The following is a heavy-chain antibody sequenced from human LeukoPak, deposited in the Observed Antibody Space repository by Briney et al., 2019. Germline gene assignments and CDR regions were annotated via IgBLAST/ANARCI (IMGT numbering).Heavy chain of an antibody. J-gene: IGHJ4*02. CDR1: GFTFSNAW. CDR3: TTHCVVGATCHFDY. V-gene: IGHV3-15*01. Sequence: GGSLRLSCAASGFTFSNAWMSWVRQAPGKGLEWVGRIKSKTDGGTTDYAAPVKGRFTISRDDSKNTLYLQMNSLKTEDTAVYYCTTHCVVGATCHFDYWGQGTLVTVSS. D-gene: IGHD1-26*01. CDR2: IKSKTDGGTT.